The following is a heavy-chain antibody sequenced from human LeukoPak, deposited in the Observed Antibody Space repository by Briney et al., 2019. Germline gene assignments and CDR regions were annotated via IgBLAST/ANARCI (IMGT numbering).Heavy chain of an antibody. J-gene: IGHJ4*02. CDR3: ARGNSGPDY. Sequence: GVSLRLSCVASGFTFGNCWMHWVRQAPGKGLVWVSRINNDGSNSVYADSVKGRFTMSRDNAKSTLHLQMNSLRAEDTAVYYCARGNSGPDYWGQGTLVTVSS. D-gene: IGHD7-27*01. V-gene: IGHV3-74*01. CDR2: INNDGSNS. CDR1: GFTFGNCW.